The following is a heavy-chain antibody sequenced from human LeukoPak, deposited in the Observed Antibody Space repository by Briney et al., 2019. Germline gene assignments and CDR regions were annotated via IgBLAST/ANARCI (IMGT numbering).Heavy chain of an antibody. CDR2: IIPILGIA. V-gene: IGHV1-69*04. J-gene: IGHJ4*02. D-gene: IGHD2-2*01. CDR1: GGTFSSYA. CDR3: ARETVVPAAPFDY. Sequence: GASVKVSCKASGGTFSSYAISWVRQAPGQGLEWMGRIIPILGIANYAQKFQGRATVTADKSTSTAYMELSSLRSEDTAVYYCARETVVPAAPFDYWGQGTLVTVSS.